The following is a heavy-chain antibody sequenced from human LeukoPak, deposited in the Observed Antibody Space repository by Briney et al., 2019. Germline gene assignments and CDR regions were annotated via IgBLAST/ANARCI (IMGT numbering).Heavy chain of an antibody. V-gene: IGHV3-23*01. J-gene: IGHJ4*02. Sequence: GGSLRLPCAASGFTFSSYAMSWVRQAPGKGLEWVSAISGSGGSTYYADSVKGRFTISRDNSKNTLYLQMNSLRAEDTAVYYCARGRGYSYGYAPLIDYWGQGTLVTVSS. CDR2: ISGSGGST. CDR1: GFTFSSYA. CDR3: ARGRGYSYGYAPLIDY. D-gene: IGHD5-18*01.